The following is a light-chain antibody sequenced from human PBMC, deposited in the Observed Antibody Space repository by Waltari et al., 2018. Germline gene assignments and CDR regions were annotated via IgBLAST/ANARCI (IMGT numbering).Light chain of an antibody. V-gene: IGKV1-NL1*01. CDR3: QQYYNTPLT. CDR1: QASSNS. Sequence: DIPMTKPPSSLSASVGDSITITCRRRQASSNSVAWYQQKAGKGPKLLLDAASGLESRVPSRISGRGAGTDYTLTSTRLQPEDVATYCCQQYYNTPLTFGGGTKVEI. CDR2: AAS. J-gene: IGKJ4*02.